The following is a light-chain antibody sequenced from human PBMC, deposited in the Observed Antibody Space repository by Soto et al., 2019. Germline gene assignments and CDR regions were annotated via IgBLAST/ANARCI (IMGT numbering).Light chain of an antibody. J-gene: IGKJ1*01. Sequence: EIVLTQSPGTLSLSPGERATLSCRASQSLGNSYLAWYQQTPGQAPRLLIYGASSRATGIPDRFSGSGSGKDFTLTISRLEPEDFAVYYCQQYGISPRTFGQGTKVEIK. CDR2: GAS. CDR1: QSLGNSY. V-gene: IGKV3-20*01. CDR3: QQYGISPRT.